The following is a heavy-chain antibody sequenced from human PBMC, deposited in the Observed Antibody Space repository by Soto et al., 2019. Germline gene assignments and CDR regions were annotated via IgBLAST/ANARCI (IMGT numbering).Heavy chain of an antibody. CDR2: ISGGGGTT. J-gene: IGHJ4*02. V-gene: IGHV3-23*01. D-gene: IGHD3-10*01. Sequence: EVRLLESGGGLVQPGGSLRLSCAASGFTFNIYAMNWVRQAPGKGLEWVSFISGGGGTTYYADSMQGRFTISRDNSKNTLLLQMGSLRADDTALYYCAKGRGDNYGRREYDYWGQGTLVTVSS. CDR1: GFTFNIYA. CDR3: AKGRGDNYGRREYDY.